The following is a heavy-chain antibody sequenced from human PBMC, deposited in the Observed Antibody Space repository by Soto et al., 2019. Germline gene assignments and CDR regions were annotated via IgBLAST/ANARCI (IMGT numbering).Heavy chain of an antibody. D-gene: IGHD1-20*01. CDR1: GFTFSSYW. V-gene: IGHV3-7*01. J-gene: IGHJ6*03. CDR3: AREPGWGEYNWNHYYYMDV. Sequence: EVQLVESGGGLVQPGGSLRLSCAASGFTFSSYWMSWVRQAPGKGLEWVANIKQDGSEKYYVDSVKGRFTISRDNAKNSLYLQMNSLRAEDTAVYYCAREPGWGEYNWNHYYYMDVWGKGTTVTVSS. CDR2: IKQDGSEK.